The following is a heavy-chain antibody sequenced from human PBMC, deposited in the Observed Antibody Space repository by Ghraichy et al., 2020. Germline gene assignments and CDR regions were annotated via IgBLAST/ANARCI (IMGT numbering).Heavy chain of an antibody. CDR2: ISSSSSTI. CDR3: MDV. CDR1: GFTFSIYS. V-gene: IGHV3-48*01. D-gene: IGHD2-2*01. J-gene: IGHJ6*02. Sequence: GGSLRLSCAASGFTFSIYSMNWVRQAPGKGLEWVSYISSSSSTIYYADSVKGRFTISRDNAKNSLYLCARDRYCSSTSCSYGMDVWGQGTTVTVSS.